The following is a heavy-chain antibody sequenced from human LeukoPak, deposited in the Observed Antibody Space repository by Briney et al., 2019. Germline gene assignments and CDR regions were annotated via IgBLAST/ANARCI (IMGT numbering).Heavy chain of an antibody. Sequence: GRSLRLSCAASGFTFSSYGMHWVRQAPGKGLEWVAVISYDGSNKYYADSVKGRFTISRDNSKNTLYLQMNSLRAEDTAIYYCAKDPRAISGYWGQGTLVIVSS. CDR2: ISYDGSNK. J-gene: IGHJ4*02. CDR3: AKDPRAISGY. CDR1: GFTFSSYG. D-gene: IGHD2-2*01. V-gene: IGHV3-30*18.